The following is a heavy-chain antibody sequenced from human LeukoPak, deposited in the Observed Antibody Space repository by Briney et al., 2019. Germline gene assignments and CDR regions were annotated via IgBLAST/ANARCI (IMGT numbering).Heavy chain of an antibody. CDR1: GFTFSSYG. J-gene: IGHJ4*02. CDR2: IWYDGSNE. D-gene: IGHD3-10*01. V-gene: IGHV3-33*01. CDR3: ARGDYYGSRGDY. Sequence: GGSLRLSCAASGFTFSSYGMHWVRQAPGKGLEWVAVIWYDGSNEYYADSVKGRFTISRDNSKNTLYLQMDSLRAEDTAVYYCARGDYYGSRGDYWGQGTLVTVSS.